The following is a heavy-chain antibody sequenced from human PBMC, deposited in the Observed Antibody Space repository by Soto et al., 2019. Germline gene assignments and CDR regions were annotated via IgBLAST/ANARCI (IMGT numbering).Heavy chain of an antibody. D-gene: IGHD4-4*01. V-gene: IGHV4-31*01. Sequence: QVQLQESGPGLVKPSQTLSLTCTVAGDSFSRGGHYWSWVRQRPGRGLEWIGYFYYTGGTFYNPSLHSPSATTLSTSNNQMSLVMTSVTVAATAVHYCARDVLLSATTGWYLALWGRGTLVTVSS. CDR3: ARDVLLSATTGWYLAL. CDR1: GDSFSRGGHY. CDR2: FYYTGGT. J-gene: IGHJ2*01.